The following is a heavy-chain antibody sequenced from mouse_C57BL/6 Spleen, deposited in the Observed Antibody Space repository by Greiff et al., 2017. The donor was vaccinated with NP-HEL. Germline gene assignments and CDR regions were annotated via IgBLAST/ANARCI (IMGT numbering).Heavy chain of an antibody. J-gene: IGHJ3*01. CDR3: ASFYDYDSVFAY. Sequence: QVQLQQSGAELVKPGASVKISCKASGYAFSSYWLNWVKQRPGKGLEWIGQIYPGDGDTNYNGKFKGKATLTADKSSSTAYMQLSSLTSEDSAVYFCASFYDYDSVFAYWGQGTLVTVSA. D-gene: IGHD2-4*01. CDR1: GYAFSSYW. CDR2: IYPGDGDT. V-gene: IGHV1-80*01.